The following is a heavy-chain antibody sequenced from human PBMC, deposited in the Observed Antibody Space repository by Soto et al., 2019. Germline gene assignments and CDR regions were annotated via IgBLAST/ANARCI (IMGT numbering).Heavy chain of an antibody. V-gene: IGHV3-7*01. D-gene: IGHD3-16*01. J-gene: IGHJ4*02. CDR2: IKKDGSEK. CDR3: ARLYLPASITSLDY. CDR1: GFTFSNYL. Sequence: GGSLRLSCAASGFTFSNYLLSWVRQAPGKGLEWVANIKKDGSEKYYGGSVVGRFTVSRDNAENSLYLQMNSLRAEDTAVYYCARLYLPASITSLDYWGPGPLLTVSS.